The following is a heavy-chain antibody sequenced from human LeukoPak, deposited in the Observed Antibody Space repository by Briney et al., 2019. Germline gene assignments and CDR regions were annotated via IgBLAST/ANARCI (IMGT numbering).Heavy chain of an antibody. J-gene: IGHJ4*02. Sequence: GGPLRLSCAASGFTFTNYGMTWVRQAPGKGLEWVSSISGSGGSTYYADSVKGRFTISRDNSKNTLYLQMNSLRAEDTAVYYCAKDGDDIVVVVAATIDYWGQGTLVTVSS. CDR2: ISGSGGST. CDR1: GFTFTNYG. D-gene: IGHD2-15*01. CDR3: AKDGDDIVVVVAATIDY. V-gene: IGHV3-23*01.